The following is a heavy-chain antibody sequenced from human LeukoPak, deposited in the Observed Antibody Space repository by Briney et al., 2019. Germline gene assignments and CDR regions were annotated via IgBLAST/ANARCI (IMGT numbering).Heavy chain of an antibody. V-gene: IGHV3-30-3*01. CDR2: LSYDGSNK. D-gene: IGHD5-24*01. CDR3: FFASRRRHTRWGSFDY. J-gene: IGHJ4*02. CDR1: GFTFSSYA. Sequence: PRVSLILSCAASGFTFSSYAMHWLRQSPGKGLEWLAVLSYDGSNKYCADSVKGRFTISRDNSKNTLYLQMDSLRAEDTAVYYFFFASRRRHTRWGSFDYWGQGTLVTVSS.